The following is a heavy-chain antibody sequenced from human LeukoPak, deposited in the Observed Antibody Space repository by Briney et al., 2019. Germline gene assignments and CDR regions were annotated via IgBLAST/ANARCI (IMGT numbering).Heavy chain of an antibody. Sequence: GGSLRLSCAASGFTFDDYVMHWVRHAPGKGLEWVSGISWNSGSIAYADSVKGRFTISRDNAKNSLYLQMNSLRAEDTAVYYCTSHTGTGDAFRPFHIWGQGTMVTVSS. D-gene: IGHD2-21*02. V-gene: IGHV3-9*01. CDR2: ISWNSGSI. CDR1: GFTFDDYV. CDR3: TSHTGTGDAFRPFHI. J-gene: IGHJ3*02.